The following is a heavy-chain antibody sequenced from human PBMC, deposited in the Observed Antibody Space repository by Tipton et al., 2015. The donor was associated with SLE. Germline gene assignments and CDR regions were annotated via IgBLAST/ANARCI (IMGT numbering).Heavy chain of an antibody. CDR1: GITLRTYA. D-gene: IGHD4-17*01. V-gene: IGHV4-34*08. Sequence: LRLSCAASGITLRTYAMHWVRQVPGKGLEWIGEINHSGSTNYNPSLKSRVTISVDTSKNQFSLKLSSVTAADTAVYYCAGTYYGDYVWFDPWGQGILVTVSS. J-gene: IGHJ5*02. CDR2: INHSGST. CDR3: AGTYYGDYVWFDP.